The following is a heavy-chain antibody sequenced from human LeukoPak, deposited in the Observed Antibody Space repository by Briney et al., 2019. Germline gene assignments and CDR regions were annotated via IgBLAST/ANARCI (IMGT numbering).Heavy chain of an antibody. CDR1: GGSISSNSYY. CDR2: IYYSGST. J-gene: IGHJ4*02. D-gene: IGHD6-19*01. V-gene: IGHV4-39*01. CDR3: ARGRYSGGWHDFDY. Sequence: SETLSLTCTVSGGSISSNSYYWGWIRQPPGKGLEWIGSIYYSGSTYYNPSLKSRVTMSVDTSKNQFSLKLNSVTAADTAVYYCARGRYSGGWHDFDYWGQGTLVTVSS.